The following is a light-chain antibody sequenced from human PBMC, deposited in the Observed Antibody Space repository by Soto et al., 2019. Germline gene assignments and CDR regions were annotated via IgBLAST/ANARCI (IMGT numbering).Light chain of an antibody. Sequence: QSVLTQPPSVSAAPGQKVTISCSGGSFNIGDNYVSLYQQLPGTAPKLLIYDNNKRPSGIPDRFSGSKSGTSATLDISGLQTGDEADYYCGSWDTSLSGIIFGGGTKLTVL. J-gene: IGLJ2*01. CDR2: DNN. CDR3: GSWDTSLSGII. CDR1: SFNIGDNY. V-gene: IGLV1-51*01.